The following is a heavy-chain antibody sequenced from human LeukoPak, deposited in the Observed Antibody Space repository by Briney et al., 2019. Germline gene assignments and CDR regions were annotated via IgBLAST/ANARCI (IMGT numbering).Heavy chain of an antibody. CDR3: AREPYYYDSSGYQTSAAFDI. CDR2: INTDGSST. Sequence: GGSLRLSCAASGFTLSGYWMHWVRQAPGKGLVWVSRINTDGSSTTYADSVKGRFTISRDNAKNTLYLQMNSLRAEDTAVYYCAREPYYYDSSGYQTSAAFDIWGQGTMVTVSS. J-gene: IGHJ3*02. CDR1: GFTLSGYW. V-gene: IGHV3-74*03. D-gene: IGHD3-22*01.